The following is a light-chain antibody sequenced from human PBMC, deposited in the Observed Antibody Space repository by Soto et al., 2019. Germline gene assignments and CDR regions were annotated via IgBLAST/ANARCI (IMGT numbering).Light chain of an antibody. CDR2: GAS. CDR1: QSVSSSY. J-gene: IGKJ1*01. V-gene: IGKV3-20*01. CDR3: QQYGSSPWT. Sequence: EIVLTQSPGTLSLSPVEIATLSFMSSQSVSSSYLAWYQQKPGQAPRLLIYGASSRATGIPDRFSGSGSGTDFTLTISRLDPEDFAVYYCQQYGSSPWTFGQGTKVDIK.